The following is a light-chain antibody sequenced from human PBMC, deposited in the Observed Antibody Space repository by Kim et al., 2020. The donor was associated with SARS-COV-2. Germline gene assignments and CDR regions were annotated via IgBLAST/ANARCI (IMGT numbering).Light chain of an antibody. CDR1: SSNIGAGSD. CDR2: GNN. J-gene: IGLJ3*02. Sequence: QSVTISGTGSSSNIGAGSDVHWYQQLPGTAPRLLIFGNNNRPSGVPDRFSGSKSGTSASLAITGLQAEDESAYYCQSYDNSLSIWVFGGGTQLTVL. V-gene: IGLV1-40*01. CDR3: QSYDNSLSIWV.